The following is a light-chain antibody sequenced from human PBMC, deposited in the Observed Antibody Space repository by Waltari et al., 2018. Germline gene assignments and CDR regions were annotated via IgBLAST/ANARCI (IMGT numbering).Light chain of an antibody. CDR1: NSDVGAYSY. CDR2: EVT. Sequence: QSVLTQPPSAAGSPGQSVTISCTGTNSDVGAYSYVSCYQHHPGKVPTLFIYEVTKRRSGGPARCSASKTANTAALTVSALQAADEAAYYYCSYAQTNPMVFGTGTKFTVL. J-gene: IGLJ1*01. CDR3: CSYAQTNPMV. V-gene: IGLV2-8*01.